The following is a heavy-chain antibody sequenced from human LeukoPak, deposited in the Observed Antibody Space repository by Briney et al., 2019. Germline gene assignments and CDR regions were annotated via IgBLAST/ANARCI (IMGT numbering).Heavy chain of an antibody. V-gene: IGHV3-33*01. D-gene: IGHD3-22*01. J-gene: IGHJ4*02. Sequence: PGRSLRLSCAASGFTFSSYAMYWVRQAPGKGLEWVTNIWYDGSNKYYADSVKGRFTISRDNSKNTLYPQMNSLRAEDTAVYYCARGLFNYDNSGLNYWGQGTRVTVSS. CDR3: ARGLFNYDNSGLNY. CDR2: IWYDGSNK. CDR1: GFTFSSYA.